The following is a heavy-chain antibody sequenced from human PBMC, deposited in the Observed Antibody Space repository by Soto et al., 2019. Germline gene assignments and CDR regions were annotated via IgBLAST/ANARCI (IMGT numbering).Heavy chain of an antibody. D-gene: IGHD4-17*01. CDR1: GGSISSYY. Sequence: QVQLQESGPGLVKPSETLSLTCTVSGGSISSYYWSWIRQPPGKGLEWIGYIYYSGSTNYNPSLXSXAXRXXDTSKYQSSLRLSFVAAADTAVYYCARRYGAAFDYWGQGTLVPVSS. J-gene: IGHJ4*02. V-gene: IGHV4-59*01. CDR2: IYYSGST. CDR3: ARRYGAAFDY.